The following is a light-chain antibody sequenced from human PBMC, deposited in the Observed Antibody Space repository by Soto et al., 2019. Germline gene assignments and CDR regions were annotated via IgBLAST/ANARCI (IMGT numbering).Light chain of an antibody. CDR1: QSVSSSY. CDR3: QQYGSSPNT. CDR2: GAS. J-gene: IGKJ2*01. V-gene: IGKV3-20*01. Sequence: EIVLTQSTGTLSLSPGERATLSCRASQSVSSSYLAWYQQKPGQAPRLHIYGASSRATGMPDRFSGNGSGTEFNLTISRLEPEDFAVYYCQQYGSSPNTFGQGTKLEIK.